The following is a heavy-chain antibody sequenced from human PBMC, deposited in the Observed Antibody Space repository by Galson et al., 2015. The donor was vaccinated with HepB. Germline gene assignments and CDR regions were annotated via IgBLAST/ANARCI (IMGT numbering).Heavy chain of an antibody. D-gene: IGHD3-22*01. CDR3: AKEDYYASSGSSVDY. Sequence: SLRLSCAASGFTFSSYGMHWVRQAPGKGLEWVAVISYDGSNKYYADSVKGRFTISRDNSKNTLYLQMNSLRAEDTAVYYCAKEDYYASSGSSVDYWGQGTLVTVSS. CDR2: ISYDGSNK. J-gene: IGHJ4*02. V-gene: IGHV3-30*18. CDR1: GFTFSSYG.